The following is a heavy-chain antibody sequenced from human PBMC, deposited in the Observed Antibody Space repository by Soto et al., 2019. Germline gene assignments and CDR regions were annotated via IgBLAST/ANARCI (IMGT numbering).Heavy chain of an antibody. CDR1: GFTFSSYA. Sequence: GGSLRLSCAASGFTFSSYAMSWVRQAPGKGLEWVSAISGSGGSTYYADSGKGRFTIARDNAKNTLNLQMNSVRAEDTAVYYCAKAARLDVYYCMGVWGKGTVVTGSS. J-gene: IGHJ6*03. CDR2: ISGSGGST. D-gene: IGHD2-2*03. CDR3: AKAARLDVYYCMGV. V-gene: IGHV3-23*01.